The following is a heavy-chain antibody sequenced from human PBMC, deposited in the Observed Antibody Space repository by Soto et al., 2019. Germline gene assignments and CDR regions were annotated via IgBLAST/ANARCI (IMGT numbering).Heavy chain of an antibody. CDR3: EGQWLARGHYYYYYGMDV. Sequence: SETLSLTCAVYGGSFSGYYWSWIRQPPGKGLEWIGEINHSGSTNYNPSLKSRVTISVDTSKNQFSLKLSSVTAADTAVYYCEGQWLARGHYYYYYGMDVWGQGTTITVSS. V-gene: IGHV4-34*01. J-gene: IGHJ6*02. CDR1: GGSFSGYY. D-gene: IGHD6-19*01. CDR2: INHSGST.